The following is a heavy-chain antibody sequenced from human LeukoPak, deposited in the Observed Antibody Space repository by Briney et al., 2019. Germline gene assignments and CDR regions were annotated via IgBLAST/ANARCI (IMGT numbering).Heavy chain of an antibody. D-gene: IGHD2-2*01. V-gene: IGHV4-34*01. CDR1: GESFSGYY. J-gene: IGHJ5*02. CDR2: MNHSGSA. CDR3: ARRAGVPDAKADWFDP. Sequence: SSETLSLTCAVYGESFSGYYWSWIRQPPGKGLEWIGEMNHSGSANYNPSLKSRVTISVDTSKNQFSLKLSSVIAADTAVYYCARRAGVPDAKADWFDPWGQGTLVTVSS.